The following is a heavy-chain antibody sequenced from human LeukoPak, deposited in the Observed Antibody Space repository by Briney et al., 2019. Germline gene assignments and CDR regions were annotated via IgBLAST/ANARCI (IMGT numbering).Heavy chain of an antibody. CDR2: ISSGGSSK. V-gene: IGHV3-30*04. D-gene: IGHD3-3*01. CDR3: ARDRPSTVFGVADYYYMDV. CDR1: GFTLSSYA. Sequence: PGGSLSLSCAASGFTLSSYAMHWVRQAPGKGLEWVAVISSGGSSKYYAESVKGRFTISRDNSKSTLYLEMKSLRVEDTAVYSCARDRPSTVFGVADYYYMDVWGKGTTVTVSS. J-gene: IGHJ6*03.